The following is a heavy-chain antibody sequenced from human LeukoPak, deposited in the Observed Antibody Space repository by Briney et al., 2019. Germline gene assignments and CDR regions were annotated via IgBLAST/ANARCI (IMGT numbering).Heavy chain of an antibody. J-gene: IGHJ6*03. CDR2: ISAYNGNT. CDR3: ARVTGCSSTSCYLYYYYMDV. V-gene: IGHV1-18*01. D-gene: IGHD2-2*01. Sequence: ASVKVSCKASGYTFTSYGISWVRRAPGQGLEWMGWISAYNGNTNYAQKLQGRVTMTTDTSTSTAYMELRSLRSDDTAVYYCARVTGCSSTSCYLYYYYMDVWGKGTTVTVSS. CDR1: GYTFTSYG.